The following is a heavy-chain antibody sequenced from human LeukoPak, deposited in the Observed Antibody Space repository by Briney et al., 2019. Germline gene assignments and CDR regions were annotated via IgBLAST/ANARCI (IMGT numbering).Heavy chain of an antibody. V-gene: IGHV3-48*04. CDR1: GFTFSSYS. J-gene: IGHJ4*02. Sequence: PGGFLRLSCAASGFTFSSYSMNWVRQAPGKGLEWVSYISSSSSTIYYADSVKGRFTISRDNAKNSLYLQMSSLRAEDTAVYYCARDRPATAIPDGLTFDYWGQGTLVTVSS. D-gene: IGHD2-2*02. CDR3: ARDRPATAIPDGLTFDY. CDR2: ISSSSSTI.